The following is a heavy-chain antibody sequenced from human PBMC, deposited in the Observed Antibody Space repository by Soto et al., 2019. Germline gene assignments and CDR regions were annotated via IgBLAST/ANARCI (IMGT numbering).Heavy chain of an antibody. CDR2: ISAYNGNT. CDR1: GYTFTSYG. J-gene: IGHJ3*02. Sequence: ASVKVSCKASGYTFTSYGISWVRQAPGQGLELMGWISAYNGNTNYAQKLQGRVTMTTDXXXXXAXMXLXXXXSDXTAVYYCARVGATQEGPFDIWGQGTMVTVSS. D-gene: IGHD1-26*01. V-gene: IGHV1-18*01. CDR3: ARVGATQEGPFDI.